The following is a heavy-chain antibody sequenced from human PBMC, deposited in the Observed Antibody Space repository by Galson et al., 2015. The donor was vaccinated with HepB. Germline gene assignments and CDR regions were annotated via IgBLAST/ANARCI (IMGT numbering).Heavy chain of an antibody. V-gene: IGHV4-39*01. CDR3: ARRAAIQAGAHLDY. CDR2: IYYSGST. CDR1: GGSISTTSHY. J-gene: IGHJ4*02. Sequence: LSLTCTVSGGSISTTSHYWGWIRQPPGEGLEWIASIYYSGSTYYNPSLKSRVTISVDTSKNQFSLKLSSVTASDTAVYYCARRAAIQAGAHLDYWGQGTLVTVSS. D-gene: IGHD2-2*02.